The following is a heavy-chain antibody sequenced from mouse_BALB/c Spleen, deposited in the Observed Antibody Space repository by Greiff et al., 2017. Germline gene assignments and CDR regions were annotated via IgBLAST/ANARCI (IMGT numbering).Heavy chain of an antibody. CDR1: GYSITSDYA. D-gene: IGHD1-2*01. V-gene: IGHV3-2*02. J-gene: IGHJ4*01. CDR2: ISYSGST. Sequence: EVKLQESGPGLVKPSQSLSLTCTVTGYSITSDYAWNWIRQFPGNKLEWMGYISYSGSTSHNPSLKSRISITRDTSKNQFFLQLNSVTTEDTATYYCARGEDSLLRLHAMDYWGQGTSVTVSS. CDR3: ARGEDSLLRLHAMDY.